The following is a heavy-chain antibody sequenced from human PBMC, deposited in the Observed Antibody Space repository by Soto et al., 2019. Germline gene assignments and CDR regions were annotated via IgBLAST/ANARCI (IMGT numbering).Heavy chain of an antibody. D-gene: IGHD2-15*01. CDR3: AREGATIVGSWFDP. J-gene: IGHJ5*01. Sequence: EVQLVESGGGLVQPGGSLRLSCAASGFTFSSYWMTWVRQAPGKGLEWVANIKQDGSEKYYVDSVKGRFTISRDNAKNSLYLQMNSLRGDHTAVYYCAREGATIVGSWFDPWGQGILVTVSS. CDR2: IKQDGSEK. V-gene: IGHV3-7*01. CDR1: GFTFSSYW.